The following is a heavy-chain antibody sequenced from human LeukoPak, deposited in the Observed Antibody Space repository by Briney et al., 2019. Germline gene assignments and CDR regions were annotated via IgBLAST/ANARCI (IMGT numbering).Heavy chain of an antibody. Sequence: GGSLRLSCAASGFTFSSYAMSWVRQAPGKGLEWVSDICASGGTTYYADSVKGRFTISRDNSKNTLYLQMSGLRAEDTAVYYCAKEPREYCSSTSCPNWIDPWGQGTLVTVSS. CDR3: AKEPREYCSSTSCPNWIDP. CDR2: ICASGGTT. V-gene: IGHV3-23*01. D-gene: IGHD2-2*01. CDR1: GFTFSSYA. J-gene: IGHJ5*02.